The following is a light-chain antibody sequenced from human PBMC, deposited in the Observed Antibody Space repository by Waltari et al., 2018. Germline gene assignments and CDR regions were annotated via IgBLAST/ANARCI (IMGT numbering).Light chain of an antibody. V-gene: IGLV2-8*01. CDR3: TSYAASDNYV. CDR1: SSDLGGYNS. Sequence: QSALTQPPSPSGSPGQSVAISCTGTSSDLGGYNSFSWYQQYPGQAPKLMIYEVSKRPSGVPDRFSGSKSGNTASLTVSGLQAEDEADYYCTSYAASDNYVFGSGTKVTVL. CDR2: EVS. J-gene: IGLJ1*01.